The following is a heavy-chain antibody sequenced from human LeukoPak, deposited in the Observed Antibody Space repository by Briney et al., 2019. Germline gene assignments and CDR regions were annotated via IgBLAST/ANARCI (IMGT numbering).Heavy chain of an antibody. J-gene: IGHJ3*02. CDR3: ARSTPSIAESSAFDI. CDR1: GYILTSYW. Sequence: GQSMNLSWKGSGYILTSYWIGWVRQMPGKGLDWIGMIYPGDFDTRYSQSFQGQVTISADKSISTAYLQWSSLKASDPAMYYCARSTPSIAESSAFDIWGQGTMVTVSS. D-gene: IGHD6-6*01. CDR2: IYPGDFDT. V-gene: IGHV5-51*01.